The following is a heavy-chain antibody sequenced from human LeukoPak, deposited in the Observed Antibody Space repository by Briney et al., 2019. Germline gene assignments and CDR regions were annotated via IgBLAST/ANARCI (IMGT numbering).Heavy chain of an antibody. V-gene: IGHV1-18*01. CDR3: ARTVAAGYSSSYDP. Sequence: GATVKVSCKASGYTFTSYGISWVRQAPGQGLEWMGWISAYNGNTNYAQKLQGRVTMTTDTSTSTAYMELRSLRSDDTAVYYCARTVAAGYSSSYDPWGQGTLVTVSS. CDR2: ISAYNGNT. J-gene: IGHJ5*02. D-gene: IGHD6-6*01. CDR1: GYTFTSYG.